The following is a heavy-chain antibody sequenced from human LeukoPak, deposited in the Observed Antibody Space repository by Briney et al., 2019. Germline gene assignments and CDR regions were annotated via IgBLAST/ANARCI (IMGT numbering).Heavy chain of an antibody. CDR3: SRSTWRYTMDV. J-gene: IGHJ6*02. Sequence: GGSLRLSCSVSGFKFADYDMSWLRQAPGKGLEWVGFIRNTVYGGTIKYAAAVKGRFTISRDDSKSIAYLQMNSLQSEDTAVYFCSRSTWRYTMDVWGQGTTVTVSS. CDR1: GFKFADYD. D-gene: IGHD5-24*01. CDR2: IRNTVYGGTI. V-gene: IGHV3-49*03.